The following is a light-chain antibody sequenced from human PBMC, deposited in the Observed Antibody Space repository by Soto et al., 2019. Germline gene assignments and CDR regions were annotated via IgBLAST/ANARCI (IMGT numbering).Light chain of an antibody. CDR3: SSYTSTMTNV. Sequence: QSVLTQPASVSGAPGRSITISCTGTSSDVCGVNSVSWYQLRPGTAPKLILYDVVDRPSGVSYRFSGSKSGNTASLTISWLQAADEADYFCSSYTSTMTNVFGSGTKVTVL. V-gene: IGLV2-14*03. J-gene: IGLJ1*01. CDR2: DVV. CDR1: SSDVCGVNS.